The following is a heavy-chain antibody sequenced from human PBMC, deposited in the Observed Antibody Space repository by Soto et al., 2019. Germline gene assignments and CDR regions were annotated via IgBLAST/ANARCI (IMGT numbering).Heavy chain of an antibody. CDR3: AKSLAAAGTYYYYYGMDV. J-gene: IGHJ6*02. D-gene: IGHD6-13*01. V-gene: IGHV1-69*13. CDR2: IIPIFGTA. CDR1: GGTFSSYA. Sequence: SVKVSCKASGGTFSSYAISWVRQAPGQGLEWMGGIIPIFGTANYAQKFQGRVTITADESASTAYMELSSLRSEDTAVYYCAKSLAAAGTYYYYYGMDVWGQGTTVTVSS.